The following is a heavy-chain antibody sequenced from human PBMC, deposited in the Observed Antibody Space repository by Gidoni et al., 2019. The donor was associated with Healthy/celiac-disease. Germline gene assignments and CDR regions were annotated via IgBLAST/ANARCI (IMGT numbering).Heavy chain of an antibody. CDR2: IRSKSNSYST. Sequence: EVQLVESGGGLVQPGGSLRISCAASGFTVRGSARHCVRRASGTGLEWVGRIRSKSNSYSTAYAASVKGRFTISRDDSKNTAYLQMNSLKTADTAVYYCLVVPAAFHTIGRGMDVWGQGTTVTVSS. V-gene: IGHV3-73*02. D-gene: IGHD2-2*01. J-gene: IGHJ6*02. CDR1: GFTVRGSA. CDR3: LVVPAAFHTIGRGMDV.